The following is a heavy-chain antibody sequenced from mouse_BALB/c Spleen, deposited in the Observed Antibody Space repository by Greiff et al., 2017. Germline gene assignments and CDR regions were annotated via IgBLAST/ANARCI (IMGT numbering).Heavy chain of an antibody. V-gene: IGHV14-4*02. CDR3: SARAARASYAFDY. J-gene: IGHJ4*01. CDR1: GFNIKDYY. CDR2: IDPENGDT. D-gene: IGHD3-1*01. Sequence: EVQLQESGAELVRSGASVKLSCTASGFNIKDYYMHWVQQRPEQGLEWIGWIDPENGDTEYAPKFQGKPTMTADTSSNTDYPQLSSLTSEDAAVSYYSARAARASYAFDYWGQGTSVTVSS.